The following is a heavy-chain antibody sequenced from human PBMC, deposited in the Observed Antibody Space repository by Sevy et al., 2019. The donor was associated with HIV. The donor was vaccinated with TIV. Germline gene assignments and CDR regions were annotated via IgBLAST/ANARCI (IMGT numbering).Heavy chain of an antibody. CDR2: ISAYNGNT. J-gene: IGHJ6*02. V-gene: IGHV1-18*01. Sequence: ASVKVSCKASGYTFTSYGISWVRQAPGQGLEWMGWISAYNGNTNYAQRLQGRVTMTTDTSTSTAYMELRSLRSDDTAVYYCARDRQGAVAIGGTPENYYYGMDVWGQGTTVTVSS. D-gene: IGHD6-19*01. CDR1: GYTFTSYG. CDR3: ARDRQGAVAIGGTPENYYYGMDV.